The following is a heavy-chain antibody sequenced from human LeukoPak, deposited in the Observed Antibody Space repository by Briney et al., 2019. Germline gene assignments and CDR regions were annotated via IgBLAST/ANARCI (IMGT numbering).Heavy chain of an antibody. CDR2: IKQDGGEK. J-gene: IGHJ4*02. CDR3: ARDGRPLDY. V-gene: IGHV3-7*03. CDR1: GITFSRYW. Sequence: GGSLRLSCVDSGITFSRYWMSWVRQAPGKGLEWVANIKQDGGEKYYVDSVKGRFTISRDNAKNSLYLQMNSLRVEDTAVYYCARDGRPLDYWGQGTLVTVSS.